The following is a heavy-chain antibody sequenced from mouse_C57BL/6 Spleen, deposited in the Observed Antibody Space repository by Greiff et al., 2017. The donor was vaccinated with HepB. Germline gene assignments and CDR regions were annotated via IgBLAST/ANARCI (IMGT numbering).Heavy chain of an antibody. CDR1: GFSFNTYA. V-gene: IGHV10-1*01. J-gene: IGHJ1*03. CDR3: VSGYYGSSYVDWYFDV. D-gene: IGHD1-1*01. CDR2: IRSKSNNYAT. Sequence: VQLKESGGGLVQPKGSLKLSCAASGFSFNTYAMNWVRQAPGKGLEWVARIRSKSNNYATYYADSVKDRFTISRDDSESMLYLQMNNLKTEDTAMYYCVSGYYGSSYVDWYFDVWGTGTTVTVSS.